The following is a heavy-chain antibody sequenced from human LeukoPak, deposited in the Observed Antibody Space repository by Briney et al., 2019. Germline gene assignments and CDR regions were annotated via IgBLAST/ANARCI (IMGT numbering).Heavy chain of an antibody. V-gene: IGHV4-34*01. D-gene: IGHD5-12*01. CDR1: GGSFSGYY. CDR2: INHSGST. J-gene: IGHJ4*02. CDR3: ARRYSGYDYDY. Sequence: SETLSLTCAVYGGSFSGYYWSWIRQPPGKGLEWIGEINHSGSTNYNPSLKSRVTISVDTSKNQFSLKLSSVTAADTAVYCCARRYSGYDYDYWGQGTLVTVSS.